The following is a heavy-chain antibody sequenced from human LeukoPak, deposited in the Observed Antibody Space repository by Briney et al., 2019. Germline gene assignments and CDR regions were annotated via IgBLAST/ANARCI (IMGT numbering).Heavy chain of an antibody. V-gene: IGHV3-66*02. CDR2: IYSSRGT. J-gene: IGHJ3*02. D-gene: IGHD6-19*01. CDR1: GFTVSSNY. Sequence: GGSLRLSCAASGFTVSSNYMSWVRQAPGKGLEWVSIIYSSRGTNYADSVKGRFTISRDNSKNTLDLQMNSLRAEDTAVYYCAKAGTRANSSGWYAAFDIWGQGTMVTVSS. CDR3: AKAGTRANSSGWYAAFDI.